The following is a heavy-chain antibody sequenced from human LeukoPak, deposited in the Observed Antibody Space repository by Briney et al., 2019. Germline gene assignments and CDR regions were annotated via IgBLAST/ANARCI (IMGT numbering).Heavy chain of an antibody. CDR2: INWNGGST. J-gene: IGHJ4*02. V-gene: IGHV3-20*04. Sequence: GVSLRLSCAASGFRFDDHGMSWVRQAPGKGLEWVSGINWNGGSTGYADSVKGRFTISRDNAKNSLYLQMNSLRAEDTALYYCAGGDRNGWYFDYWGQGILVTVSS. CDR3: AGGDRNGWYFDY. CDR1: GFRFDDHG. D-gene: IGHD6-19*01.